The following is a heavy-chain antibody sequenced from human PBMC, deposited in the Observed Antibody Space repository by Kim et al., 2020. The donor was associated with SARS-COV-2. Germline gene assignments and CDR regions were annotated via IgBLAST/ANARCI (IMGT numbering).Heavy chain of an antibody. CDR3: ARDGNSGSYFRGGPYGMDV. D-gene: IGHD1-26*01. CDR1: GGTFSSYA. CDR2: IIPIFGTA. V-gene: IGHV1-69*13. J-gene: IGHJ6*02. Sequence: SVKVSCKASGGTFSSYAISWVRQAPGQGLEWMGGIIPIFGTANYAQKFQGRVTITADESTSTAYMELSSLRSEDTAVYYCARDGNSGSYFRGGPYGMDVWGQGTTVTVSS.